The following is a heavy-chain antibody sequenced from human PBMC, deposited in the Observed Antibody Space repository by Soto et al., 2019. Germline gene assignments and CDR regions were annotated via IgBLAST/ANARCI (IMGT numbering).Heavy chain of an antibody. CDR1: ESTVRRDW. CDR3: SGGVGDAF. J-gene: IGHJ4*02. Sequence: EVHLVESGGGSVQPGGSLRLSCGLFESTVRRDWMNWVRQAPGKGLEWVAHTNQDGSEKYYVDSVKGRFTISRDNAKHSLFRQMNSVRAGCTAVYYCSGGVGDAFWGQGTLVTVSS. V-gene: IGHV3-7*04. D-gene: IGHD1-26*01. CDR2: TNQDGSEK.